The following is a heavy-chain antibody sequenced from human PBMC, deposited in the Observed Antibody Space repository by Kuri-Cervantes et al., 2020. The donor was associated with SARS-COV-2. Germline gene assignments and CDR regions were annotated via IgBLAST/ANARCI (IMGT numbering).Heavy chain of an antibody. V-gene: IGHV3-73*01. CDR2: IRSKANSYAT. J-gene: IGHJ4*02. D-gene: IGHD6-19*01. Sequence: GGSLRLSCAASGFTFSSYAMNWVRQAPGKGLEWVGRIRSKANSYATAYAASVKGRFTISRDDSKNTAYLQMNSLKTEDTAVYYCTTERWLVPVFDYWGQGTLVTVSS. CDR1: GFTFSSYA. CDR3: TTERWLVPVFDY.